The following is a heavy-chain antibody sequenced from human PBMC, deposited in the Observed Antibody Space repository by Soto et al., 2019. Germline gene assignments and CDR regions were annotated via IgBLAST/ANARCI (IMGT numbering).Heavy chain of an antibody. CDR1: GFTFSSYV. Sequence: EVQLLESGGGLVQPGGSPRLSCAASGFTFSSYVMSWVRQAPGKGLEWVSAISGGHTTYYADSVKGRFTISRDNSKNTLYQQMNSLRAEDTALYYCAKDYESESYSGNYAIDFWGQGTLVSVST. CDR3: AKDYESESYSGNYAIDF. D-gene: IGHD1-26*01. CDR2: ISGGHTT. V-gene: IGHV3-23*01. J-gene: IGHJ4*02.